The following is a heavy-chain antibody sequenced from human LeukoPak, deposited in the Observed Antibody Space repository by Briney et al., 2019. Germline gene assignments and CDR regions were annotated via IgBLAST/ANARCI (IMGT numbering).Heavy chain of an antibody. J-gene: IGHJ4*02. V-gene: IGHV3-30-3*01. CDR1: GFTFSSYA. Sequence: GGSLRLSCAASGFTFSSYAMHWVRQAPGKGLEWVAVISYDGSNKYYADSVKGRFTISRDNSKNTLYLQMNSLRAEDTAVYYCARDPVLYGDQLGGGGGFDYWGQGTLVTVSS. CDR2: ISYDGSNK. D-gene: IGHD2-2*01. CDR3: ARDPVLYGDQLGGGGGFDY.